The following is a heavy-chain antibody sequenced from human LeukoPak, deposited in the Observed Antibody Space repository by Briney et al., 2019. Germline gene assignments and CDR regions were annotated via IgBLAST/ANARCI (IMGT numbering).Heavy chain of an antibody. CDR2: INHSGST. D-gene: IGHD3-16*02. Sequence: PSETLSLTCTVSGGSIGSSDSFWGWIRQPPGKGLEWIGEINHSGSTNYNPSLKSRVTISVDTSKNQFSLKLSSVPAADTAVYYCARGLVRYDHVWGSYRYTFDWFDPWGQGTLVTVSS. CDR3: ARGLVRYDHVWGSYRYTFDWFDP. V-gene: IGHV4-39*07. J-gene: IGHJ5*02. CDR1: GGSIGSSDSF.